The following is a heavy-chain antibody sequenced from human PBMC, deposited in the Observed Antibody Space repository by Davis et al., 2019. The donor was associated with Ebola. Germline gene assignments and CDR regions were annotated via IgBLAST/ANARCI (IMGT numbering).Heavy chain of an antibody. CDR2: VRSHGSDD. Sequence: PGGSLRLSCAASGFTFNIFDMHWVRQAPGRGLEWVAFVRSHGSDDHYADSVKGRFTISRDNSKNTLYLQMSSLRVEDTAVYYCRIVGPTNDYWGQGTLVTVSS. CDR3: RIVGPTNDY. V-gene: IGHV3-30*02. CDR1: GFTFNIFD. D-gene: IGHD1-26*01. J-gene: IGHJ4*02.